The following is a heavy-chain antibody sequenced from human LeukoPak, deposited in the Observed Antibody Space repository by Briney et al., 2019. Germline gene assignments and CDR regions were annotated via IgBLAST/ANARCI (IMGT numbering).Heavy chain of an antibody. D-gene: IGHD6-13*01. V-gene: IGHV3-48*01. CDR2: ISRDSDIR. CDR3: ARGMYSSSSGRRDTYYFDY. Sequence: GGSLTLSCAASGFIFGRDSMNWVRQAPGRGLEWISYISRDSDIRYYADSVRGRFHISRDNARNSLYLQMNSLRADDTAMYYCARGMYSSSSGRRDTYYFDYWGQGTLVTVSS. J-gene: IGHJ4*02. CDR1: GFIFGRDS.